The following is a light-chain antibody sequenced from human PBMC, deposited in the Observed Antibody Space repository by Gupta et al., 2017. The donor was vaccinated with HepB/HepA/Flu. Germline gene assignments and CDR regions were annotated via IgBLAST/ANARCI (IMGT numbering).Light chain of an antibody. CDR1: NIGTKS. CDR3: QVWENSRGNSYV. Sequence: SYVLTQPPSLSVAPGKTARITCGGTNIGTKSVHWYQQKAGQAPRLLLFYNNDRHSGTPERVSGSNSGNTATLTISRVDAGEEADYYCQVWENSRGNSYVFGTGTEVTVL. CDR2: YNN. J-gene: IGLJ1*01. V-gene: IGLV3-21*01.